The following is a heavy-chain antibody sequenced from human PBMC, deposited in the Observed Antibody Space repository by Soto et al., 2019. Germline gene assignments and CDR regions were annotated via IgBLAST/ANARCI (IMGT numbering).Heavy chain of an antibody. Sequence: QVQLVESGGGVVQPGRSLRLSCAASGFTFSSYGMHWVRQAPGKGLEWVAVISYDGSNKYYADSVKGRFTISRDNSNNTLYLQMNSLRAEDTAVYYCAKDPKRRPDYYYYGMDVWGQGTTVTVSS. J-gene: IGHJ6*02. CDR2: ISYDGSNK. V-gene: IGHV3-30*18. CDR1: GFTFSSYG. CDR3: AKDPKRRPDYYYYGMDV.